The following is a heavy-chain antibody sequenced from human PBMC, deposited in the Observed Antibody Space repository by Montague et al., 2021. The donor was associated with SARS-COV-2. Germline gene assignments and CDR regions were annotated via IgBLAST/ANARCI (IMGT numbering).Heavy chain of an antibody. CDR3: ARDSHYCRFYL. J-gene: IGHJ3*01. V-gene: IGHV4-59*01. Sequence: SETLSLTCTVSGGYINYYYWTWIRQPPGKELEWIGYIHYNGTTNYNPSLKSRVTISKDMSRTQFFLRLSSVTAADTAVYYCARDSHYCRFYLWGQGTLVTVSS. CDR2: IHYNGTT. CDR1: GGYINYYY. D-gene: IGHD2/OR15-2a*01.